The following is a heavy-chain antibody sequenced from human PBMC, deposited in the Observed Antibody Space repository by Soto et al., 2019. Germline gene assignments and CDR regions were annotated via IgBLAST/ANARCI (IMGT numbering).Heavy chain of an antibody. J-gene: IGHJ6*02. Sequence: QVQVVQSGDEVKKPGASVMVSCKASGYTFTNYGLCWVRQAPGQGLEWMGWISGYNGNTKYAEKFQGRVTITTDTSTSTAHMELRSLRSADTAVYYCAREGQAPYYYYGMDVWGQGTAVTVSS. CDR1: GYTFTNYG. V-gene: IGHV1-18*01. CDR3: AREGQAPYYYYGMDV. CDR2: ISGYNGNT.